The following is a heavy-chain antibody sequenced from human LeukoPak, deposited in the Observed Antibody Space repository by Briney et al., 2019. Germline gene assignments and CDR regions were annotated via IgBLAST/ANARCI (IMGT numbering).Heavy chain of an antibody. Sequence: GGSLRLSCAASGFTFNDYAMYWVRQTPGKGLEWVTLISYDGYDKSYADSVRGRFTISRDNSKNTLYLQMNSLRAEDTAVYYCASPGYSSSWYPVDYWGQGTLVTVSS. D-gene: IGHD6-13*01. J-gene: IGHJ4*02. CDR2: ISYDGYDK. V-gene: IGHV3-30*14. CDR1: GFTFNDYA. CDR3: ASPGYSSSWYPVDY.